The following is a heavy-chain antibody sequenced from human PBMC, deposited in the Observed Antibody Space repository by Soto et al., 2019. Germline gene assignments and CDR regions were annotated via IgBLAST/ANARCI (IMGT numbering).Heavy chain of an antibody. Sequence: GGSPRLSCAASGFIFSNYEMSWVRQAPGKGLEWVSYIDHSGTTIYYADSVKGRFTISRDNAKNSLFLQMNSLRAEDTAVYYCARGHIVATILDYWGQGTLVTVSS. J-gene: IGHJ4*02. CDR1: GFIFSNYE. CDR2: IDHSGTTI. V-gene: IGHV3-48*03. CDR3: ARGHIVATILDY. D-gene: IGHD5-12*01.